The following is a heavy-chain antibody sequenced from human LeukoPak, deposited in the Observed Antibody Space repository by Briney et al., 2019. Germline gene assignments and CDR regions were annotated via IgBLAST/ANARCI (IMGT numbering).Heavy chain of an antibody. CDR2: IYHSGST. V-gene: IGHV4-38-2*02. CDR3: ARLWSTDCSGGSCPHQPNY. D-gene: IGHD2-15*01. CDR1: GYSFSSGYY. Sequence: SETLSLTCTVSGYSFSSGYYWGWIRQPPGKGLEWIGSIYHSGSTYYNPSLKSRVTISVDTSKNQFSLKLSSVTAADTAVYYCARLWSTDCSGGSCPHQPNYWGQGTLVTVSS. J-gene: IGHJ4*02.